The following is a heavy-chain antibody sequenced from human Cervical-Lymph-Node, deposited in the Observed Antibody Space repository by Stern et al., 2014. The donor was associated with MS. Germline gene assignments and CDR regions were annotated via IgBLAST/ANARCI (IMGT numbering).Heavy chain of an antibody. CDR2: ISWNSGTM. D-gene: IGHD1-26*01. CDR1: GFTFDDYA. Sequence: EVQLVESGGDLVQPGRSLRLSCAASGFTFDDYAIHLVRQTPGKGLEWVAGISWNSGTMAYADSVRGRFTITRDNAKNSLYLQMNSLRAEDTALYFCAKDRGATTTFIYFDYWGQGTQVTVSS. J-gene: IGHJ4*02. V-gene: IGHV3-9*01. CDR3: AKDRGATTTFIYFDY.